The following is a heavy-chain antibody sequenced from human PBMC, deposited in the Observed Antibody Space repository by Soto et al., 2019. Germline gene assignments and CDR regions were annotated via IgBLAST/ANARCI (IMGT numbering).Heavy chain of an antibody. D-gene: IGHD6-19*01. CDR2: ISGSGGST. J-gene: IGHJ6*02. CDR3: AKMDVAPAGTYYYSYGMDV. V-gene: IGHV3-23*01. Sequence: EVQLLESGGGLVQPGGSLRLSCAASGFTFSSYAMSWVRQAPGKGLEWVSAISGSGGSTYYADSVKGRFTISRDNSKNTLYLQMNSLRAEDTAVYYCAKMDVAPAGTYYYSYGMDVWGQGTTVTVSS. CDR1: GFTFSSYA.